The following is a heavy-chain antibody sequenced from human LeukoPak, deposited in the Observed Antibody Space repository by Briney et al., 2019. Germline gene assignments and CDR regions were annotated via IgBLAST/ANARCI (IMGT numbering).Heavy chain of an antibody. CDR3: ARARREQYCTNGVCSKTDH. CDR2: ISVDNGNT. D-gene: IGHD2-8*01. Sequence: GASVKVSCKASGYIFTSYAISWVRQAPGQGLEWMGWISVDNGNTNYTQKVQGRVTMTTDTSTNTAYMGLRSLRSDDTAVYYCARARREQYCTNGVCSKTDHWGQGTLVTVSS. CDR1: GYIFTSYA. V-gene: IGHV1-18*01. J-gene: IGHJ4*02.